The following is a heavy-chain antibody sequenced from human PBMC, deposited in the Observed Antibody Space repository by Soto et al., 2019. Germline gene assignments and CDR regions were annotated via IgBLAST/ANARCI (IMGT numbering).Heavy chain of an antibody. CDR1: GYSFTSYW. V-gene: IGHV5-51*03. CDR3: ARAMVRGKNYYGMDV. CDR2: IYPGDSDT. Sequence: EVQLVQSGAEVKKPGESLKISCKGSGYSFTSYWIGWVRQMPGKGLEWVGIIYPGDSDTGYSPSFQGQVTISADKSISTAYLQWSSLKASDTAMYYCARAMVRGKNYYGMDVWGQGTTVTVSS. J-gene: IGHJ6*02. D-gene: IGHD3-10*01.